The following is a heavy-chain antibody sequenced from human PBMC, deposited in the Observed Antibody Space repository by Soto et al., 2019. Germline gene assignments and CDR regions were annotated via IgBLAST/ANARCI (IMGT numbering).Heavy chain of an antibody. CDR3: ARVGSSSSDGFFDY. V-gene: IGHV6-1*01. CDR1: GYSVSSNSAA. D-gene: IGHD6-6*01. Sequence: PSQTLSLTCAISGYSVSSNSAAWNWIRQSPSRGLEWLGRTYYRSKWYNDYAVSVKSRITINPDTSRNQFSLQLNSVTPEDTAVYYCARVGSSSSDGFFDYWGQGTLVTVSS. J-gene: IGHJ4*02. CDR2: TYYRSKWYN.